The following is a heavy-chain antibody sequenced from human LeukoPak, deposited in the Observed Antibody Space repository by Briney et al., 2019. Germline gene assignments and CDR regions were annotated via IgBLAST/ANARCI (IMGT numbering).Heavy chain of an antibody. CDR2: ISSSGSTI. D-gene: IGHD6-19*01. CDR3: ARVYEGPVAGLHFDY. V-gene: IGHV3-11*01. Sequence: GGSLRLSCAASGFTFSDYYMSWIRQAPGKGLEWVSYISSSGSTIYYADSVKGRFTISRDNAKNSLYLLMNSLRAEDTAVYYCARVYEGPVAGLHFDYWGQGTLVTVSS. J-gene: IGHJ4*02. CDR1: GFTFSDYY.